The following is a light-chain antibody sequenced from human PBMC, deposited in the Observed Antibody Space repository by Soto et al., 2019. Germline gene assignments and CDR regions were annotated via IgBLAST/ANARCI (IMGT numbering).Light chain of an antibody. CDR3: QQYYNFPLT. Sequence: EIVLTQSPGTLSLSPGERATLSCRASQSVSSSYLAWYQQKPGQAPRLLIYGASSRATGIPDRFSGSGSGTDFTLTISSLQPEDVAVYYCQQYYNFPLTFGGGTKVDIK. V-gene: IGKV3-20*01. J-gene: IGKJ4*01. CDR1: QSVSSSY. CDR2: GAS.